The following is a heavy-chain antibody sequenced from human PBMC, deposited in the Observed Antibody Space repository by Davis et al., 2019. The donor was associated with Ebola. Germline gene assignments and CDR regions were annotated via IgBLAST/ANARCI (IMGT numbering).Heavy chain of an antibody. V-gene: IGHV3-23*01. CDR1: GFTFSSYA. CDR2: ISGSGGST. D-gene: IGHD3-22*01. Sequence: GESLKISCAASGFTFSSYAMSWVRQAPGKGLEWASAISGSGGSTYYADSVKGRFTISRDNSKNTLYLQMNSLRAEDTAVYYCARSRAVVVPYYFDYWGQGTLVTVSS. CDR3: ARSRAVVVPYYFDY. J-gene: IGHJ4*02.